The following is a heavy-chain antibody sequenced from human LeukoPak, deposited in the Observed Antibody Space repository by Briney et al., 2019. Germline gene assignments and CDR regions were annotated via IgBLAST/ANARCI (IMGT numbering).Heavy chain of an antibody. CDR1: GGTFSSYA. D-gene: IGHD2-2*01. CDR2: IIPILGIA. CDR3: ARLRVGVPAPRSRGGGMDV. J-gene: IGHJ6*02. Sequence: RWASVKVSCKASGGTFSSYAISWVRQAPGQGLEWMGRIIPILGIANYAQKFRGRVTITADKSTSTAYMELSSLRSEDTAVYYCARLRVGVPAPRSRGGGMDVWGQGTTVTVSS. V-gene: IGHV1-69*04.